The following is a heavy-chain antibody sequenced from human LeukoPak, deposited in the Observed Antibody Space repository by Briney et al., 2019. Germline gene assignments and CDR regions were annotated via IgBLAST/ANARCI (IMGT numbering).Heavy chain of an antibody. V-gene: IGHV3-7*04. CDR2: IKQDGSKK. CDR1: GVSFSGYY. D-gene: IGHD5-24*01. J-gene: IGHJ4*02. Sequence: ETLSLTCAVYGVSFSGYYWSWIRQPPGKGLEWVANIKQDGSKKSYVDSVKGRFTISRDNAKNSLYLQMNSLRAEDTAIYYCTRVGYIDEGIDYWGQGTLVTVSS. CDR3: TRVGYIDEGIDY.